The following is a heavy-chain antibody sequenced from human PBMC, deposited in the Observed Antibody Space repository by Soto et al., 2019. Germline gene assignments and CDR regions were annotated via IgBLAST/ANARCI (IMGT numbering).Heavy chain of an antibody. J-gene: IGHJ4*02. D-gene: IGHD2-21*02. Sequence: GESLKISCKGSGYSFTTDWIAWVRQMPGKGLEWMGIIYPDDSDTRYSPSFQGQVTMSADKSINTAYLQWSSLKASDTAMYYCAKMRGIVVVTSTPDYWGQGTLVTVSS. CDR2: IYPDDSDT. CDR3: AKMRGIVVVTSTPDY. V-gene: IGHV5-51*01. CDR1: GYSFTTDW.